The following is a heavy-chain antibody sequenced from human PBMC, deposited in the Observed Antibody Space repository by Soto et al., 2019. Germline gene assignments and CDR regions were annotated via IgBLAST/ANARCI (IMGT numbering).Heavy chain of an antibody. CDR2: IYYSGST. CDR3: ARDCSSSSCSVWRY. CDR1: GGSISSFY. D-gene: IGHD2-2*01. J-gene: IGHJ4*02. Sequence: SETLSLTSTVSGGSISSFYWSWIRQPPGKGLEWIGYIYYSGSTNYNPSLKSRVTISVDTSKNQFSLKLSSVTAADTALYYCARDCSSSSCSVWRYWGQGTQVTVSS. V-gene: IGHV4-59*01.